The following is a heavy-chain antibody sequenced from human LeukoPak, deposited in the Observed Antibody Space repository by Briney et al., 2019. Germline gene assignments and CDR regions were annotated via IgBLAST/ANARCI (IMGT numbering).Heavy chain of an antibody. D-gene: IGHD3-9*01. J-gene: IGHJ4*02. CDR2: IYPGDSDT. V-gene: IGHV5-51*01. Sequence: GESLKISCKGSGYSFTSYWIGWVRQMPGKGLEWMGIIYPGDSDTRYSPSFQGQVTISADKSISTAYLQWSSLKASDTAMYYCARQTTTGYYPYYFDYWGQGTQVTVSS. CDR1: GYSFTSYW. CDR3: ARQTTTGYYPYYFDY.